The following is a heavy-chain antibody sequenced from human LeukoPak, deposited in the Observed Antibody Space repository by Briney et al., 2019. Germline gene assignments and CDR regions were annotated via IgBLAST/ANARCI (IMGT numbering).Heavy chain of an antibody. V-gene: IGHV3-74*01. CDR3: ARGGSPPEALGDAFDL. CDR1: GFTFSRYW. Sequence: PGGSLRLSCAASGFTFSRYWLHWVRQAPGKGLVRVSRINSDGSGTINADSVKGRFTISRDNAKNTLYLQMNSLRVEDTAVYFCARGGSPPEALGDAFDLWGQGTMVTVSS. D-gene: IGHD1-26*01. J-gene: IGHJ3*01. CDR2: INSDGSGT.